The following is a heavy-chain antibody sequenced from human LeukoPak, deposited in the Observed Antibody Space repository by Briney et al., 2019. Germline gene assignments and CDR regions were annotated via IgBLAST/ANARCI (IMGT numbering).Heavy chain of an antibody. CDR1: GGSVSSGSYY. J-gene: IGHJ4*02. CDR3: ARDGDYGDYSFDY. Sequence: SETLSLTCTVSGGSVSSGSYYWSWLRQPPGTGLEWIGYIYYSGSTNYNPSLKSRVTISVDTSKNQFSLKLSSVTAADTAVYYCARDGDYGDYSFDYWGQGTLVTVSS. V-gene: IGHV4-61*01. CDR2: IYYSGST. D-gene: IGHD4-17*01.